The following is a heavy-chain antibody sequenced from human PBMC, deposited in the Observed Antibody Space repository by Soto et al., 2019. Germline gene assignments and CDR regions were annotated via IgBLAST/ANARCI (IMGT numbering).Heavy chain of an antibody. J-gene: IGHJ5*02. CDR1: GYTLTSYG. V-gene: IGHV1-18*01. CDR2: INPYNGHV. D-gene: IGHD6-19*01. Sequence: QVQLVQCGAEVKKPGASVKVSCKATGYTLTSYGISWVRQAPGQGLEWMGWINPYNGHVQYIQKFQGRVTMTTDTSTSTAYMELRSLRSDDTAMYYCARGDRLDMAVAGGWLDPWGQGTLVTVSS. CDR3: ARGDRLDMAVAGGWLDP.